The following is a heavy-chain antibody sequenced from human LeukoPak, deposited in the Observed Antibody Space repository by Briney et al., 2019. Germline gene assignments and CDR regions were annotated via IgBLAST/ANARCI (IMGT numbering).Heavy chain of an antibody. CDR1: GYTFTSYG. CDR3: ARDFYPRTDYSNYEAP. V-gene: IGHV1-46*01. CDR2: INPSGGST. D-gene: IGHD4-11*01. Sequence: GASVKVSCKASGYTFTSYGISWVRQAPGQGLEWMGIINPSGGSTSYAQKFQGRVTMTRDTSTSTVYMELSSLRSEDTAVYYCARDFYPRTDYSNYEAPWGQGTLVTVSS. J-gene: IGHJ5*02.